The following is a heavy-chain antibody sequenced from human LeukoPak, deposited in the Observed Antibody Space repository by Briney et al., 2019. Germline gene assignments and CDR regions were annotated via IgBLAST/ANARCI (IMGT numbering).Heavy chain of an antibody. CDR1: GGSISSSNW. CDR2: IYHSGTA. V-gene: IGHV4-4*02. J-gene: IGHJ4*02. CDR3: ARAPIWKHFDY. Sequence: SETLSLTCAVSGGSISSSNWWSWVRQPPGKGLEWIGEIYHSGTANYNPSLKSRVTISVDKSKNQFSLNLSSVTAADTAVYYCARAPIWKHFDYWGQGTLVTVSS. D-gene: IGHD1-1*01.